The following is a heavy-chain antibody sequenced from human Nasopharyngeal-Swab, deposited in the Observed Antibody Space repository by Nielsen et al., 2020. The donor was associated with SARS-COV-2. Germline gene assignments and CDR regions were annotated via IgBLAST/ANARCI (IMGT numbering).Heavy chain of an antibody. CDR3: AKVLWFGELYY. D-gene: IGHD3-10*01. Sequence: SETLSLTCAVSGDSISSSNWWSWVRQPPGKGLEWLGEIYHSGSTNYNPSLKSRVTISVEKSKNQFSLKLSSVTAADMAVYYCAKVLWFGELYYWGQGTLVTVSS. CDR2: IYHSGST. V-gene: IGHV4-4*02. J-gene: IGHJ4*02. CDR1: GDSISSSNW.